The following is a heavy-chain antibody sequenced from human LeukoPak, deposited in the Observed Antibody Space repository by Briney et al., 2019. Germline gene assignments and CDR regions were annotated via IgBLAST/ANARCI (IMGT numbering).Heavy chain of an antibody. Sequence: PSETLSLTCAVSGDSISSSNWWSWVRQRAGEGVEWIGEIYHSCSTNYNPSLKSRVTISVDKSKNQFSLKLSSVTAADTAVYYCARDYGDYFDYWGQGTLVTVSS. CDR1: GDSISSSNW. CDR3: ARDYGDYFDY. D-gene: IGHD4-17*01. CDR2: IYHSCST. J-gene: IGHJ4*02. V-gene: IGHV4-4*02.